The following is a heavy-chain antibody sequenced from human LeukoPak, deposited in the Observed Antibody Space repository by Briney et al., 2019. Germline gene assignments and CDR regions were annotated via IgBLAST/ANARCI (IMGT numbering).Heavy chain of an antibody. D-gene: IGHD3-10*01. CDR1: GGPISSGDYY. CDR2: IYYSGST. Sequence: SQPLSLTCTVSGGPISSGDYYGSWVRQPAGKGLEWIVYIYYSGSTNYNPSLKSRVTISVDTSKNQFSLKLSSVTAADTAVYYCARHPRFGEYELDYWGQGTLVTVSS. V-gene: IGHV4-61*09. J-gene: IGHJ4*02. CDR3: ARHPRFGEYELDY.